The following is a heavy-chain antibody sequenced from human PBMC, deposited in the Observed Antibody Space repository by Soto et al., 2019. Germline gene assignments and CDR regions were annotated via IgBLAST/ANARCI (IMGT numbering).Heavy chain of an antibody. CDR1: GFTLSNAW. Sequence: PGGSLRLSCAASGFTLSNAWMSWVRQAPGKGLEWVGRIKSKTDGGTTDYAAPVKGRFTISRDDSKNTLYLQMNSLKTEDTAVYYCTTDAAWITMVRGGRDYYYYGMDVWGQGTTVTVSS. V-gene: IGHV3-15*01. CDR3: TTDAAWITMVRGGRDYYYYGMDV. D-gene: IGHD3-10*01. CDR2: IKSKTDGGTT. J-gene: IGHJ6*02.